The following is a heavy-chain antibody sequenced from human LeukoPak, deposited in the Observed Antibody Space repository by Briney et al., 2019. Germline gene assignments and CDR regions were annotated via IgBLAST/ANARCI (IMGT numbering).Heavy chain of an antibody. CDR2: IYYSAST. J-gene: IGHJ4*02. D-gene: IGHD1-14*01. V-gene: IGHV4-39*01. Sequence: PSESLSLTCTVPGGSISRSSYYWGWVRQPPGTGREWILSIYYSASTYYNPPLKRGLTISVDTSTNQCSLKLNSLTASDTAVYFCARLQPGGVDLWAQGTLVSVSS. CDR1: GGSISRSSYY. CDR3: ARLQPGGVDL.